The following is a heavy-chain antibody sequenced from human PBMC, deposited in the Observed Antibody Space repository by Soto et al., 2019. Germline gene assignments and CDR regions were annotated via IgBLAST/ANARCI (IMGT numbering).Heavy chain of an antibody. J-gene: IGHJ4*02. CDR1: GFSLRTSGMC. CDR2: IDWDDDR. V-gene: IGHV2-70*11. CDR3: ARVEACGWANNFDS. Sequence: CGATRMNPAQTLTLTCTFSGFSLRTSGMCVSWIRQPPGKALEWLARIDWDDDRSYSPSLKTRLTVSKDTSRNQVVLTMTNMDPVDTATYYCARVEACGWANNFDSWGQGTLVTVSS. D-gene: IGHD2-21*01.